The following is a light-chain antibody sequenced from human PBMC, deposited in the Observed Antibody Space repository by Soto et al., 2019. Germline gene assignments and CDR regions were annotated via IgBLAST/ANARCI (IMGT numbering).Light chain of an antibody. CDR2: GAS. CDR3: QQDNNWTRT. Sequence: EIVMTQSPATLSVSPGERATLSCRASQSVSINLAWYQQKPGQAPRLLIYGASSRATGIPARFSGSGSGTEFTLTISSLQSEDSAVYFCQQDNNWTRTFGKGTKV. V-gene: IGKV3-15*01. J-gene: IGKJ1*01. CDR1: QSVSIN.